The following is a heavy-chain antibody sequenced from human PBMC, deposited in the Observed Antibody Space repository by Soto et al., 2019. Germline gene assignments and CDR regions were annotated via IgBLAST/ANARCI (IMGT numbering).Heavy chain of an antibody. J-gene: IGHJ6*02. D-gene: IGHD4-17*01. CDR1: GGSISSSNW. Sequence: SETLSLTCAVSGGSISSSNWWSLVRQPPGKGLEWIGEIYHSGSTNYNPSLKSRVTISVDKSKNQFSLKLSSVTAADTAVYYCARVRKTTVTYYYYGMDVWGQGTTVTVSS. CDR2: IYHSGST. V-gene: IGHV4-4*02. CDR3: ARVRKTTVTYYYYGMDV.